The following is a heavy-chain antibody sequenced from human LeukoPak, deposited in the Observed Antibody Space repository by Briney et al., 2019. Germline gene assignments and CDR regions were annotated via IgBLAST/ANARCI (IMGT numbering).Heavy chain of an antibody. V-gene: IGHV3-7*03. D-gene: IGHD6-6*01. CDR2: IKQDGSVK. J-gene: IGHJ4*02. CDR3: ARIGYSSSSLDF. CDR1: GFTFTNYW. Sequence: GGSLRLSCAASGFTFTNYWMTWVRQAPGKGLEWVANIKQDGSVKYYVDSVKGRFTISRDNAKNSLYLQMNSLRAEDTAVYNCARIGYSSSSLDFWGRGTLVTVSS.